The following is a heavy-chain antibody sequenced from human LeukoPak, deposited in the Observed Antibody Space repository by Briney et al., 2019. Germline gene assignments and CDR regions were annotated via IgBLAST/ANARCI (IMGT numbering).Heavy chain of an antibody. CDR1: GFTVSSSH. Sequence: GGSLRLSCAASGFTVSSSHMTWVRQAPGKGLEWVSVIYSGGSTYYADSVKGRFTISSDNSKNTLYMQMNSLRAEDTAVYYCAKVVGPKWLRYYLDYWGQGTLVTVSS. D-gene: IGHD5-12*01. V-gene: IGHV3-53*01. CDR2: IYSGGST. CDR3: AKVVGPKWLRYYLDY. J-gene: IGHJ4*02.